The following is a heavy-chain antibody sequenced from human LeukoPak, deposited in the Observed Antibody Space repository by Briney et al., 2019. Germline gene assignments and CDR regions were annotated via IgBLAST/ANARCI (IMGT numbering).Heavy chain of an antibody. CDR1: GFTFSSYA. CDR3: ARGRLQGRTISRDWFDP. CDR2: ISYDGSNK. D-gene: IGHD3-3*01. V-gene: IGHV3-30-3*01. Sequence: QTGGSLGLSCAASGFTFSSYAMHWVRQAPGKGLEWVAVISYDGSNKYYADSVKGRFTISRDNSKNTLYLQMNSLRAEDTAVYYCARGRLQGRTISRDWFDPWGQEPWSPPPQ. J-gene: IGHJ5*02.